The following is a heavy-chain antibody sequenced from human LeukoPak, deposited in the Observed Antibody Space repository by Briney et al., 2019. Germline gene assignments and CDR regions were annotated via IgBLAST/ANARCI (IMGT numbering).Heavy chain of an antibody. V-gene: IGHV3-23*01. Sequence: GRSLRLSCAASGFTFSSYAMSWVRQAPGKGLEWVSAISGSGGSTYYADSVKGRFTISRDNSKNTLYLQMNSLRAENTAVYYCAKWIISSGWYGVWGQGTLVTVSS. CDR1: GFTFSSYA. D-gene: IGHD6-19*01. J-gene: IGHJ4*02. CDR3: AKWIISSGWYGV. CDR2: ISGSGGST.